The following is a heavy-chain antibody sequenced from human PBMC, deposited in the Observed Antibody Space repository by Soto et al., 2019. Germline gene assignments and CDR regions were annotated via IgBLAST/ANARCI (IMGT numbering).Heavy chain of an antibody. V-gene: IGHV3-23*01. D-gene: IGHD6-19*01. CDR2: MSYSGALT. Sequence: GPIGLSCAGSGFRLPNLVIGWLRPAQGNGLEWVSVMSYSGALTYYAASVKGRFTISRDNSKNTLYLQMDSLRADDTAVYYCAKDATRTSGWYYFDYWGQGALVTVS. CDR1: GFRLPNLV. CDR3: AKDATRTSGWYYFDY. J-gene: IGHJ4*02.